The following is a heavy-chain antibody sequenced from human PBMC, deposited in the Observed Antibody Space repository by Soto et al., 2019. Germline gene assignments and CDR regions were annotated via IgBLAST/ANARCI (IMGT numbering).Heavy chain of an antibody. CDR3: TREAGYCSRTSCYRRAFDS. CDR2: INTDGGIT. CDR1: GFTFSSHW. J-gene: IGHJ3*02. D-gene: IGHD2-2*01. V-gene: IGHV3-74*01. Sequence: EVQLVESGGDLVQPGGSLRLSCAASGFTFSSHWMHWVRRVPGKGLVWVSHINTDGGITGYADSVKGRFTISRDNAKNTLYLQMSGLRGEDTSVYYCTREAGYCSRTSCYRRAFDSWGQGTMVTVSS.